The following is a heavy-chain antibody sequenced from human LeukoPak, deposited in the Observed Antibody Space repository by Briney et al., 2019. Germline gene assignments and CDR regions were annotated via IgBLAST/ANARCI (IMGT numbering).Heavy chain of an antibody. J-gene: IGHJ4*02. V-gene: IGHV1-18*01. CDR2: ISAYNGNT. D-gene: IGHD6-13*01. CDR3: ARALMGYSSSWYPDY. CDR1: GYTFTSYG. Sequence: EASVKVSCKASGYTFTSYGISWVRQAPGQGLEWMGWISAYNGNTNYAQKLQGRVTMTTDTSTSTAYMELRSLRSDDTAVYYCARALMGYSSSWYPDYWGQGTLVTVSS.